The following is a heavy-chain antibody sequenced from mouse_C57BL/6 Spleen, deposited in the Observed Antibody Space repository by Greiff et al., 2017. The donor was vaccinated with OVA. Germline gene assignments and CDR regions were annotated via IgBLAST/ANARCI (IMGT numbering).Heavy chain of an antibody. CDR2: ISYDGSN. Sequence: EVQLQESGPGLVKPSQSLSLTCSVTGYSITSGYYWNWIRQFPGNKLEWMGYISYDGSNNYNPSLKNRISITRDTSKKQFFLKLNSVTTEDTATYYCASSITTVVPDVWGTGTTVTVSS. CDR3: ASSITTVVPDV. D-gene: IGHD1-1*01. CDR1: GYSITSGYY. J-gene: IGHJ1*03. V-gene: IGHV3-6*01.